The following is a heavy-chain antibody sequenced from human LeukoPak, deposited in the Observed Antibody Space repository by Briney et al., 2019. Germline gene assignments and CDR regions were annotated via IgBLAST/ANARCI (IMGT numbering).Heavy chain of an antibody. CDR3: ARTGYCSSTSCPYYFDY. V-gene: IGHV1-69*05. CDR2: IIPIFGTA. Sequence: GASVKVSCKASGGTFSSYAISWVRQAPGQGLEWMGGIIPIFGTANYAQKFQGRVTITTGESTSTAYMELSSLRSEDTAVYYCARTGYCSSTSCPYYFDYWGQGTLVTVSS. CDR1: GGTFSSYA. D-gene: IGHD2-2*01. J-gene: IGHJ4*02.